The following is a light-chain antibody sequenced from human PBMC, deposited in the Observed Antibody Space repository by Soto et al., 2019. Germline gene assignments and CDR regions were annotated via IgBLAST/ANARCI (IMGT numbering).Light chain of an antibody. V-gene: IGLV2-14*02. CDR1: SGDVGSYDL. Sequence: QSALSQPASVSGSPGQSITISCTGTSGDVGSYDLVSWYQQHPGKAPKLIIYEATKRPSGVSYRFSGSKSGNTASLTISGLQAEDEADYYCSSYTSSSTLVFGTGTKLTVL. CDR3: SSYTSSSTLV. J-gene: IGLJ1*01. CDR2: EAT.